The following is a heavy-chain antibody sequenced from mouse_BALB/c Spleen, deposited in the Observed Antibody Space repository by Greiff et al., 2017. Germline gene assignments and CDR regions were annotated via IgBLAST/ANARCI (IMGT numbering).Heavy chain of an antibody. V-gene: IGHV1-63*02. J-gene: IGHJ2*01. D-gene: IGHD1-1*01. CDR2: IYPGGGYT. CDR3: ARGNYYGSSYYFDY. CDR1: SYTFTNYW. Sequence: VQLQQSGAELVRPGTSVKISCKASSYTFTNYWLGWVKQRPGHGLEWIGDIYPGGGYTNYNEKFKGKATLTADTSSSTAYMQLSSLTSEDSAVYFCARGNYYGSSYYFDYWGQGTTLTVSS.